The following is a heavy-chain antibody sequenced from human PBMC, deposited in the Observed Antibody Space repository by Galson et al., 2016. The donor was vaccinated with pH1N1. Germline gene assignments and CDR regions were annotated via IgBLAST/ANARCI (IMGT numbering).Heavy chain of an antibody. CDR3: ARVGATMTATGAFDM. J-gene: IGHJ3*02. Sequence: TLSLTCTVSGGSISNDYYYWSWIRQPPGKGVEWIGYIYYSGTTYYNPSLKSRVTISIDTSKNQFSLTVTSVTAADTAVYYCARVGATMTATGAFDMWGQGTMIVVSS. D-gene: IGHD5-24*01. CDR2: IYYSGTT. V-gene: IGHV4-30-4*08. CDR1: GGSISNDYYY.